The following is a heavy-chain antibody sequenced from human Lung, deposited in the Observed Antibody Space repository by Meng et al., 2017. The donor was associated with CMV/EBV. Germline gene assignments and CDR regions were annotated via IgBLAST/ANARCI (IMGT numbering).Heavy chain of an antibody. CDR1: GFTFSSYA. V-gene: IGHV3-30-3*01. J-gene: IGHJ6*02. CDR3: ARDQVVLGSGVPAAEDYYGMDV. Sequence: GGSXRLXCAASGFTFSSYAMHWVRQAPGKGLEWVAVISYDGSNKYYADSVKGRFTISRDNSKNTLYLQMNSLRAEDTAVYYCARDQVVLGSGVPAAEDYYGMDVXGQGTTVTFSS. CDR2: ISYDGSNK. D-gene: IGHD2-2*01.